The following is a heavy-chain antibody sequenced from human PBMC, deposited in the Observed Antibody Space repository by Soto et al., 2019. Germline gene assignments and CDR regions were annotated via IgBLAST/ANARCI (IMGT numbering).Heavy chain of an antibody. D-gene: IGHD3-16*01. CDR1: GFTFSFYA. J-gene: IGHJ4*02. Sequence: VGSLRLSYAASGFTFSFYAMHWVRQAPGKGLEWVAVISYNGRNKHYVDSVKGRFTISRDNSQDTLYLQMDSLRPDDTAVYYCARQAKIGDRSQFYFDSWGLGTLVTVSS. CDR3: ARQAKIGDRSQFYFDS. CDR2: ISYNGRNK. V-gene: IGHV3-30*04.